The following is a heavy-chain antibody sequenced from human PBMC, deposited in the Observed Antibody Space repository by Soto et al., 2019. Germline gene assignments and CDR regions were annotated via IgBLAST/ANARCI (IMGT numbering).Heavy chain of an antibody. D-gene: IGHD3-3*01. J-gene: IGHJ6*02. CDR1: GYTFSSYG. CDR2: ISGYNGNT. V-gene: IGHV1-18*01. CDR3: SRGSLLFGVVIFQHYDMDV. Sequence: QVQLVRSGTEMKKPGASVKVSCKASGYTFSSYGISSVRQAPGQGLEWMGWISGYNGNTKYAQKLQGRVTMTTDTSTSTAYVELRSLRSDDTAVYYCSRGSLLFGVVIFQHYDMDVCGQGTTVTVSS.